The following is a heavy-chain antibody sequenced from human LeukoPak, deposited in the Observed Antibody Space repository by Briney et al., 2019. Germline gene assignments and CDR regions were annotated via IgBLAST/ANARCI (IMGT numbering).Heavy chain of an antibody. CDR2: IYYSGST. D-gene: IGHD1-26*01. Sequence: SETLSLTCTVSGGSISGYYWSWIRQPPGKGLEWIGYIYYSGSTNYNPSLKSRVSISVDTSKNQFSLKLNSVTAADTAVYYCARLGELLSNFDYWGQGTLVTVSS. CDR1: GGSISGYY. J-gene: IGHJ4*02. CDR3: ARLGELLSNFDY. V-gene: IGHV4-59*08.